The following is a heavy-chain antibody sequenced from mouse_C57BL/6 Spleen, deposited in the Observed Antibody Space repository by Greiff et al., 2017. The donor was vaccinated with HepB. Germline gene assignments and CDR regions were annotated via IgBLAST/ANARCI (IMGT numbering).Heavy chain of an antibody. J-gene: IGHJ2*01. CDR3: TRIHQGGYFDY. Sequence: VQLQQSGAELVRPGASVKLSCTASGFNIKDDYMHWVKQRPEQGLEWIGWIDPGNGDNEYASKFQGKATITADTSSNTASLQLSSLTSEDTAVYYCTRIHQGGYFDYWGQGTTLTVSS. CDR1: GFNIKDDY. V-gene: IGHV14-4*01. CDR2: IDPGNGDN.